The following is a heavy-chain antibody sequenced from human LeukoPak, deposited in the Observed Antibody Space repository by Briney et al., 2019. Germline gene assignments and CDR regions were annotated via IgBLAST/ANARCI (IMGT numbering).Heavy chain of an antibody. D-gene: IGHD3-3*01. CDR2: ISSSSSYI. CDR3: ATLSDYDFWSGLLYYYYYMDV. CDR1: GFTFSSYS. J-gene: IGHJ6*03. V-gene: IGHV3-21*01. Sequence: GSLRLSCAASGFTFSSYSMNWVRQAPGKGLEWVSSISSSSSYIYYADSVKGLFTISRDNAKNSLYLQMNSLRAEDTAVYYCATLSDYDFWSGLLYYYYYMDVWGKGTTVTVSS.